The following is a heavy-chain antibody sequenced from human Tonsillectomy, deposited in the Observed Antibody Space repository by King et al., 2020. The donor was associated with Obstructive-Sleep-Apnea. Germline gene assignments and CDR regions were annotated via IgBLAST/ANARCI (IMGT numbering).Heavy chain of an antibody. V-gene: IGHV3-30*18. J-gene: IGHJ6*02. CDR1: GFTFSTYG. CDR2: ISYDGRNK. CDR3: AKDVVIKVYYYGMDV. Sequence: VQLVESGGGVVQPGRSLRLSCEASGFTFSTYGMHWVRQAPGKGLEWVAVISYDGRNKYYADSVKGRFTISRDNSKNTLYLQMNTLRAEDTAVYYCAKDVVIKVYYYGMDVWGQGTTVPVSS. D-gene: IGHD2-21*01.